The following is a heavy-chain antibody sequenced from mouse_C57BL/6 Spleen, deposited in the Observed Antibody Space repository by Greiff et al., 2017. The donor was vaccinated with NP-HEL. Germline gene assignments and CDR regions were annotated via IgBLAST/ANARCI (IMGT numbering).Heavy chain of an antibody. CDR2: IWSDGST. V-gene: IGHV2-6-1*01. CDR1: GFSLTSYG. Sequence: QVQLKVSGPGLVAPSQSLSITCTVSGFSLTSYGVHWVRQPPGKGLEWLVVIWSDGSTTYNSVIKSRLSISKENSKSKVFLKMNSVQTYDTAMYYCARHDGAMYYWGQGTSVTVSS. CDR3: ARHDGAMYY. J-gene: IGHJ4*01. D-gene: IGHD1-2*01.